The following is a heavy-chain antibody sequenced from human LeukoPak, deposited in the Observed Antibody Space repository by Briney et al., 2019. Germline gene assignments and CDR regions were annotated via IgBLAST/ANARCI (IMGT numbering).Heavy chain of an antibody. J-gene: IGHJ4*02. Sequence: GASVKVSCKASGYTFTSYAMNWVRQAPGQGLEWMGWINTNTGNPTYAQGFTGRFVFSLDTSVSTAYLQISSLKAEDTAVYYCARSYVAAAANPFDYWGQGTLVTVSS. CDR1: GYTFTSYA. D-gene: IGHD6-13*01. CDR2: INTNTGNP. CDR3: ARSYVAAAANPFDY. V-gene: IGHV7-4-1*02.